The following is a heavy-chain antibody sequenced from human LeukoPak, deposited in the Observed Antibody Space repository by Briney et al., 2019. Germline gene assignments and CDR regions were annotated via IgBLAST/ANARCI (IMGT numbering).Heavy chain of an antibody. CDR1: GFTFSSNA. V-gene: IGHV3-23*01. D-gene: IGHD3-10*01. J-gene: IGHJ4*01. CDR2: ISGSGGST. Sequence: GGSLGLSCAASGFTFSSNAMSWVRQAPGKGLEWVSAISGSGGSTYYADSVKGRFTVSRDNSRNTLYLQMNSLRAEDTAVYFFAKGSGIGDYWVLGTMVIGAS. CDR3: AKGSGIGDY.